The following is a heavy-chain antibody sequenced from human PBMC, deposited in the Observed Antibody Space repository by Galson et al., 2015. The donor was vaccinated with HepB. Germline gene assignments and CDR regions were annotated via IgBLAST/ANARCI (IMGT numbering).Heavy chain of an antibody. CDR3: AKGHGGDYEAYYFDY. D-gene: IGHD2-21*01. J-gene: IGHJ4*02. V-gene: IGHV3-23*01. CDR1: GFTFSSYV. CDR2: ISGSGGST. Sequence: SLRLSCAASGFTFSSYVMSWVRQAPGKGLEWVSGISGSGGSTYYADSVKGRFTISRDNSKNTLYMQINSLRAEDTAVYYCAKGHGGDYEAYYFDYWGQGTLVTVSS.